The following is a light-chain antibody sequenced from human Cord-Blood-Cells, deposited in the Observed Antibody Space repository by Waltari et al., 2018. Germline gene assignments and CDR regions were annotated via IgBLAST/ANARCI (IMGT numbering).Light chain of an antibody. J-gene: IGLJ1*01. V-gene: IGLV2-11*01. CDR3: CSYAGSYTYV. CDR1: SSDLGGYNY. Sequence: QSALTQPRSVSGSPGQSVPIPGTGPSSDLGGYNYVPWYQQHPGKAPKLMIYDASKRPSGVPDRFSGSKSGNTASLTISGLQAEDEADYYCCSYAGSYTYVFGTGTKVTVL. CDR2: DAS.